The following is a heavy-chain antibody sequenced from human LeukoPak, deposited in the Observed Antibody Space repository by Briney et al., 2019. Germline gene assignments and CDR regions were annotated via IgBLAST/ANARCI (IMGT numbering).Heavy chain of an antibody. J-gene: IGHJ4*02. Sequence: PGGSLRLSCAVSGFTFSTYWMSWVRQAPGKGLEWVSYISGSGDVIHYADSVKGRFIISRDNAENSLFLQMNSLRAEDTAVYFCARPLGYSGSGSYYAYWGQGTLVTVSS. CDR1: GFTFSTYW. CDR2: ISGSGDVI. CDR3: ARPLGYSGSGSYYAY. V-gene: IGHV3-48*04. D-gene: IGHD3-10*01.